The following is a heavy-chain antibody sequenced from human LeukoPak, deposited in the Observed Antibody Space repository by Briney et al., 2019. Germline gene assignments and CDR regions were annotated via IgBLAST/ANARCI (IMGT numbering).Heavy chain of an antibody. CDR1: GGSFSGYY. CDR2: INHSGST. CDR3: ASPIRARGATGDY. J-gene: IGHJ4*02. Sequence: SETLSLTCAVYGGSFSGYYWNWIRQPPGKGLEWIGEINHSGSTNYNPSLKSRVTISVDTSKNQFSLKLSSVTAADTAVYYCASPIRARGATGDYWGQGTLVTVSS. V-gene: IGHV4-34*01. D-gene: IGHD3-10*01.